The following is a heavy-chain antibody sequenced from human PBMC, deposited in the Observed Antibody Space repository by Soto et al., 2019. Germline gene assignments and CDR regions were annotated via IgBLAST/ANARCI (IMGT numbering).Heavy chain of an antibody. Sequence: SVKVPGKASGGTFSSDAISWVRQAPGQGLEWIGGIIPIFGTANYAQKFQGRVTITADESTRTAYMELSSLRSEETAVYYCARGFEEEMATSTCYYYGMDVLGQATTVTVSS. CDR3: ARGFEEEMATSTCYYYGMDV. CDR2: IIPIFGTA. CDR1: GGTFSSDA. V-gene: IGHV1-69*13. J-gene: IGHJ6*02. D-gene: IGHD5-12*01.